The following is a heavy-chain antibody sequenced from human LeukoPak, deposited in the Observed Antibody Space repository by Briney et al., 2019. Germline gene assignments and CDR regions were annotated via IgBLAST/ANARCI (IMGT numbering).Heavy chain of an antibody. V-gene: IGHV3-23*01. D-gene: IGHD3-3*01. Sequence: GGSLRLSCAASRFTFSNYWMSWVRQAPGKGLEWVSAISGSGGSTYYADSVKGRFTISRDNSKNTLYLQMNSLRAEDTAVYYCAKEYYDFWSGYPHDYWGQGTLVTVSS. CDR1: RFTFSNYW. CDR3: AKEYYDFWSGYPHDY. CDR2: ISGSGGST. J-gene: IGHJ4*02.